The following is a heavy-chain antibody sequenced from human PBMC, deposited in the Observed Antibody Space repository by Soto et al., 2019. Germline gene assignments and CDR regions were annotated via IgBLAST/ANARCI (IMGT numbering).Heavy chain of an antibody. CDR3: AKVGQVLSDYYYGMDV. Sequence: PGGSLRLSCAASGFTFSSYGMHWVRQAPGKGLEWVAVISYDGSNKYYADSVKGRFTISRDNSKNTLYLQMNSLRAEDTAVYYCAKVGQVLSDYYYGMDVWGQGTTVTVSS. V-gene: IGHV3-30*18. CDR1: GFTFSSYG. J-gene: IGHJ6*02. CDR2: ISYDGSNK. D-gene: IGHD2-2*01.